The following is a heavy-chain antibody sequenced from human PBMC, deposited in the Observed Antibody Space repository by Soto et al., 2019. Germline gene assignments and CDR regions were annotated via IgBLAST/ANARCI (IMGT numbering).Heavy chain of an antibody. V-gene: IGHV4-34*01. D-gene: IGHD3-16*01. Sequence: QVQLQQWGAGLLKPSETLSLTCAVYGGSLSGYYWSWIRQPPGKGLEWIGEINRSGSTNYIPSLKSRVTISVDTSKNQFSLKLSSVTAADTAVYYCARGILGGAATWGQGTLVTVSS. CDR2: INRSGST. CDR3: ARGILGGAAT. J-gene: IGHJ5*02. CDR1: GGSLSGYY.